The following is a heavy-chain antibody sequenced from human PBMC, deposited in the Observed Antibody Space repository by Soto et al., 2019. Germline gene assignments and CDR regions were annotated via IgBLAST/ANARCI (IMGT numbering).Heavy chain of an antibody. CDR3: AKHYGDYVGFDY. Sequence: GGSLRLSCAASGFTFSNYAMIWVRQAPGKGLEWVSAISGSVDSTYYADSVKGRFTISRDNSKNTLYLQMNSLRAEDTAVYYCAKHYGDYVGFDYWGQGTLVTVSS. CDR2: ISGSVDST. J-gene: IGHJ4*02. V-gene: IGHV3-23*01. D-gene: IGHD4-17*01. CDR1: GFTFSNYA.